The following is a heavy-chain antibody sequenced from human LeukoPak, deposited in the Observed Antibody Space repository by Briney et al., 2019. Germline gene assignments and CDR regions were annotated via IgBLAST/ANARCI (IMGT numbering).Heavy chain of an antibody. J-gene: IGHJ4*02. CDR2: ISSSSSYI. D-gene: IGHD6-13*01. V-gene: IGHV3-21*04. CDR3: ARDETGYSSSWYSYRSSGMGY. CDR1: GFTFSSYS. Sequence: GGSLRLSCAASGFTFSSYSMNWVRQAPGKGLEWVSSISSSSSYIYYADSVKGRFTISRYNAKNSLYLQMNSLRAEDTAVYYCARDETGYSSSWYSYRSSGMGYWGQGTLVTVSS.